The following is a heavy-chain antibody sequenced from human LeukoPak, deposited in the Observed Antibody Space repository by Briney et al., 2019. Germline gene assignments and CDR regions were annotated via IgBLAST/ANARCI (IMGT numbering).Heavy chain of an antibody. J-gene: IGHJ4*02. CDR3: ASRKLGNDY. CDR1: GGCVSDYY. D-gene: IGHD7-27*01. V-gene: IGHV4-59*02. CDR2: IYYTGTT. Sequence: PSETLSLTCTVSGGCVSDYYWSWIRQSPGKGLEWIGYIYYTGTTSYNPSLRSRVTMSADTSKNQFSLKLSSVTAADTAVYYCASRKLGNDYWGQGTLVTVSS.